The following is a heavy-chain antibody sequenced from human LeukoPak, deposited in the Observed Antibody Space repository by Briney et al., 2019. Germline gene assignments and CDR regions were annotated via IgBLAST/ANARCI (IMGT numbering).Heavy chain of an antibody. CDR3: ARESDFYVSSGYYRPLGD. CDR2: IYHSGRT. J-gene: IGHJ4*02. Sequence: PSGTLSLTCTVSGGSISSSTWWSWVRQPPGKGLEWIGEIYHSGRTNFNPSLKSRVTMSVDTSKNQFSLKLSSVTAADTAVYYCARESDFYVSSGYYRPLGDWGQGTLVTVSS. V-gene: IGHV4-4*02. D-gene: IGHD3-22*01. CDR1: GGSISSSTW.